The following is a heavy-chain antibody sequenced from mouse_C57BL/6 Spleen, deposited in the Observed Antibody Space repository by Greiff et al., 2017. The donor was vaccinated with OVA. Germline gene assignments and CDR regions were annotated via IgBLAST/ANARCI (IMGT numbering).Heavy chain of an antibody. CDR3: TRAPYDFYAMDY. Sequence: EVMLVESGEGLVKPGGSLKLSCAASGFTFSSYAMSWVRQTPEKRLEWVAYISSGGDYIYYADTVKGRFTISRDNARNTLYLQMSSLKSEDTAMYYCTRAPYDFYAMDYWGQGTSVTVSS. J-gene: IGHJ4*01. CDR1: GFTFSSYA. V-gene: IGHV5-9-1*02. CDR2: ISSGGDYI.